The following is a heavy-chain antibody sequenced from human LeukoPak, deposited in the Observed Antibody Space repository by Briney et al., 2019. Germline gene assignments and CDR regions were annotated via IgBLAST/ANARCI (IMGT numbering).Heavy chain of an antibody. J-gene: IGHJ4*02. V-gene: IGHV4-39*07. D-gene: IGHD1-7*01. CDR1: GGSISSSSYY. Sequence: ETLSLTCTVSGGSISSSSYYWGWIRQPPGKGLEWIGSIYYSGSTYYNPSLKSRVTISVDTSKNQFSLKLSSVTAADTAVYYCARDLEGYNWNYGFDYWGQGTLVTVSS. CDR3: ARDLEGYNWNYGFDY. CDR2: IYYSGST.